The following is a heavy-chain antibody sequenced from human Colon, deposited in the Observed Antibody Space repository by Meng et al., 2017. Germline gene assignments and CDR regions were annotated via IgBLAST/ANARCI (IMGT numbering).Heavy chain of an antibody. CDR1: GDSVSSNRAL. J-gene: IGHJ4*02. CDR3: TTWYGEY. V-gene: IGHV6-1*01. Sequence: QVQLQQSGPGLVKPSQTLSLTCAIPGDSVSSNRALWHWVRQSPSRGLEWLGQTYYRSEWQNHYGVSVKSRITINADTSRNHFSLHLNSVTPEDTAVYYCTTWYGEYWGQGTLVTVSS. CDR2: TYYRSEWQN. D-gene: IGHD3-10*01.